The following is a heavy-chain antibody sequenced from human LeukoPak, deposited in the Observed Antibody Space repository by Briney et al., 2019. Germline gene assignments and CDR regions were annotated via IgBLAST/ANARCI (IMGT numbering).Heavy chain of an antibody. V-gene: IGHV4-4*09. CDR1: GGSFNTYY. CDR2: IYINGDT. Sequence: PSETLSLTCTVSGGSFNTYYWSWVRQAPGKGLECLGYIYINGDTNSNPSLRGRGTPSLDASKNQFSLRLSSVTAADTAVYYCARGARIFDPWGPGILVTVSS. D-gene: IGHD3-3*01. J-gene: IGHJ5*02. CDR3: ARGARIFDP.